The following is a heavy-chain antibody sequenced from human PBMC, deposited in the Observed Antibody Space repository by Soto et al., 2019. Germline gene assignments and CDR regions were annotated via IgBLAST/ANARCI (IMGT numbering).Heavy chain of an antibody. CDR3: AREGASGSHLLGGIDY. V-gene: IGHV3-11*01. CDR1: GFTFGDYY. Sequence: QVLLEESGGGLVKPGGSLRLSCAASGFTFGDYYMIWISQAPGKGLEWVAYIGDSGGAMYYEDSVKGRFTISRDNAKNSLYLEMNSLRVEDTAVYYCAREGASGSHLLGGIDYWGQGILVTVSS. J-gene: IGHJ4*02. D-gene: IGHD3-10*01. CDR2: IGDSGGAM.